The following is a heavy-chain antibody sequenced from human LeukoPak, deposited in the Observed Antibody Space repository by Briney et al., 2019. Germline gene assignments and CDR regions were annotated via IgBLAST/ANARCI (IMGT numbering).Heavy chain of an antibody. J-gene: IGHJ5*02. CDR2: INHSGST. D-gene: IGHD4-17*01. CDR1: GGSFSGYY. Sequence: SETLSLTCAVYGGSFSGYYWSWIRQPPGKGLEWIGEINHSGSTNYNPSLKSRVTILVDTSKNQFSLKLSSVTAADTAVYYCARQTTVTTSGWFDPWGQGTLVTVSS. CDR3: ARQTTVTTSGWFDP. V-gene: IGHV4-34*01.